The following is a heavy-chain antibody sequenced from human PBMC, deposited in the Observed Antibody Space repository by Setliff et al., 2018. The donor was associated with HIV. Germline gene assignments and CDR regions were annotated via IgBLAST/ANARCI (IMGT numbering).Heavy chain of an antibody. D-gene: IGHD3-3*01. CDR2: IYYSGST. CDR1: GGSISSGTYY. V-gene: IGHV4-31*03. Sequence: SETLSLTCTVSGGSISSGTYYWSWIRQHPGKGLEWIGYIYYSGSTYYNPSLKSRVTISVDTSRNQFSLKLSSVTAADTAVYYCARDRSDYYNLPGYFDHWGQGTPVTVSS. J-gene: IGHJ4*02. CDR3: ARDRSDYYNLPGYFDH.